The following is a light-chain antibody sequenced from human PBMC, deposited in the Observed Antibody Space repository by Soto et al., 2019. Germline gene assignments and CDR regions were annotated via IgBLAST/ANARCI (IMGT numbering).Light chain of an antibody. Sequence: EIVMTQSPATLSVSPGERATLSCRASQSVSSNLAWYQQKPGQAPRLLIYGASTRATGIPARFSGSGSGTEFTLTISSLQSEDFAVYYCQQYKNWPRTFGQGTKVEFK. CDR3: QQYKNWPRT. CDR2: GAS. J-gene: IGKJ1*01. CDR1: QSVSSN. V-gene: IGKV3-15*01.